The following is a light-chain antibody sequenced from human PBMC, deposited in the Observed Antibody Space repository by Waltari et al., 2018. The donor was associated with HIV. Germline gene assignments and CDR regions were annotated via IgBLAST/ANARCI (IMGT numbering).Light chain of an antibody. CDR1: SSNIGANFD. J-gene: IGLJ1*01. CDR2: ANS. CDR3: QSFDSSLNAYV. V-gene: IGLV1-40*01. Sequence: QSVLTQAPSVSGAPGQRVTISCTGSSSNIGANFDVPRYQLLPVSSPNLLIFANSNRPSGVPDRFSGSKSGTSASLAITGLQPKDEAEYYCQSFDSSLNAYVFGTGTTVIVL.